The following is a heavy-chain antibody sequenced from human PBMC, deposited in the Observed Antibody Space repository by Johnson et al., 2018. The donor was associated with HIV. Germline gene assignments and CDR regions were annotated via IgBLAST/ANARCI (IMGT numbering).Heavy chain of an antibody. CDR3: AKEEEDALDI. CDR1: GFTLSRYW. J-gene: IGHJ3*02. V-gene: IGHV3-7*01. Sequence: EVQLVESGGGLVQPGGSLRLSCAAPGFTLSRYWMSCVRQAPGKGLVWVSYIQQDGRDQYYVASVKGRFTISRDNSKNTLYLQMNSLRAEDTAVYYCAKEEEDALDIWGQGTMVTVSS. CDR2: IQQDGRDQ.